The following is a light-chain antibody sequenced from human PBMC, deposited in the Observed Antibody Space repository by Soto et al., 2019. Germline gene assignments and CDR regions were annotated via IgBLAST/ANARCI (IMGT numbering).Light chain of an antibody. CDR3: CSYAGSYTFARNV. V-gene: IGLV2-11*01. Sequence: QSALTQPRSVSGSPGQSVTISCTGTSSDVAIYNYISWYQQHPGEAPKLMIHDVSERLSGVPDRFSGSKSGNTASLTISGLQAEDEADYYCCSYAGSYTFARNVFGTGTKVTVL. CDR2: DVS. CDR1: SSDVAIYNY. J-gene: IGLJ1*01.